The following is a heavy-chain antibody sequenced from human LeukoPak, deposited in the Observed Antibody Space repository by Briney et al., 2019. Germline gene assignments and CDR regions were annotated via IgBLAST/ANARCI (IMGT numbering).Heavy chain of an antibody. J-gene: IGHJ4*02. D-gene: IGHD1-26*01. Sequence: PSETLSLTCAVYGWSFSGYYWMWIRQAQGQGVEWIGEINHSGSTNHNPSLKSRVTISVDTSKNQFFLKLSSVTAGDTAVYYCARDGVGATGRPFDYWGQGTLVTVSS. CDR2: INHSGST. CDR3: ARDGVGATGRPFDY. V-gene: IGHV4-34*01. CDR1: GWSFSGYY.